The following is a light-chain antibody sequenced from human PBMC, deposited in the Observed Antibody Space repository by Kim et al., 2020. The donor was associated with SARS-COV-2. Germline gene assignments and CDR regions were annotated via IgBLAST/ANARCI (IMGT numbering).Light chain of an antibody. CDR2: EVS. Sequence: HSVPISCTGTSSDVGGYNYVSWYQQHPGKAPKLMIYEVSKRPSGVPDRFSGSKSGNTASLTVSGLQAEDEADYYCSSYAGSNILYVFGTGTKVTVL. CDR3: SSYAGSNILYV. V-gene: IGLV2-8*01. CDR1: SSDVGGYNY. J-gene: IGLJ1*01.